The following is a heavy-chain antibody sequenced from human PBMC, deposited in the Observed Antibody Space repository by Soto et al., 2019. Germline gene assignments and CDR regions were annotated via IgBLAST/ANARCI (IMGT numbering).Heavy chain of an antibody. J-gene: IGHJ4*02. D-gene: IGHD3-10*01. CDR2: ISADGVNK. CDR1: GITPSRYG. V-gene: IGHV3-30*03. Sequence: LVESGGGVVQPGTPLRLSCAASGITPSRYGMHWVRQAPGKGLEWVAVISADGVNKYYAQSVKGRFPISGDISGNTVYLQLRGLTLEDMAVYFWARVMRMYYYGSGSTHWCQGILVSV. CDR3: ARVMRMYYYGSGSTH.